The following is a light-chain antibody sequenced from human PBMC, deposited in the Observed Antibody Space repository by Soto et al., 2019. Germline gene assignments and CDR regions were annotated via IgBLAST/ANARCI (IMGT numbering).Light chain of an antibody. V-gene: IGLV6-57*01. CDR2: EDN. CDR1: SGSIASNY. CDR3: QSYDATNQV. J-gene: IGLJ3*02. Sequence: NFMLTQPHAVSASPGKTVIISCTRSSGSIASNYVQWYQQRPGSSPTTVIYEDNQRPSGVPDRFSGSIDSSSNSASLTISGLETEDEADYYCQSYDATNQVFVVGTQLAVL.